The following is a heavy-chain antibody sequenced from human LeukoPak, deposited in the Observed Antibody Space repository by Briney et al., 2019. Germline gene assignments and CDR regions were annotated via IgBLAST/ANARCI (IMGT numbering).Heavy chain of an antibody. J-gene: IGHJ6*02. CDR3: ARESTVAPRLYGMDV. D-gene: IGHD2-15*01. CDR1: GGSISSGGYY. CDR2: IYYSGST. Sequence: PSETLSLTCTVSGGSISSGGYYWSWVRQHPGRGREWIVYIYYSGSTYYNPSLKSRVTISVDTSKNQFSLKLSSVTAADTAVYYCARESTVAPRLYGMDVWGQGTTVTVS. V-gene: IGHV4-31*03.